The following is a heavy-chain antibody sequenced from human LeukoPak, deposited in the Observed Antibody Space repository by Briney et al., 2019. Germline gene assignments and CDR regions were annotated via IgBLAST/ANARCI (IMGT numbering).Heavy chain of an antibody. V-gene: IGHV4-59*01. D-gene: IGHD3-16*01. CDR2: IYYSGST. CDR3: AGPPLGGNWFDP. CDR1: GGSISSYY. J-gene: IGHJ5*02. Sequence: SETLSLTCTVSGGSISSYYWSWIRQPPGKGLEWIGYIYYSGSTNYNPSLKSRVTTSVETTKNRFSLKLNSVTGADTAVYYCAGPPLGGNWFDPGGKGPLVTVPS.